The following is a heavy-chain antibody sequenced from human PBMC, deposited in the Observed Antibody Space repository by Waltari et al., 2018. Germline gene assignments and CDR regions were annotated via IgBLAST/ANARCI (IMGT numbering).Heavy chain of an antibody. J-gene: IGHJ4*02. D-gene: IGHD3-3*01. CDR2: IWYDGSNK. Sequence: QVQLVESGGGVVQSGRSLRPSCVGSGFTFTTHGMNWVRQAPGKGLEWVAVIWYDGSNKNYVDSVKGRFTISRDNSKNTMYLEMNRLRAEDTAVYFCARGDGGSGLGASDIWGQGTLVTVSS. V-gene: IGHV3-33*01. CDR3: ARGDGGSGLGASDI. CDR1: GFTFTTHG.